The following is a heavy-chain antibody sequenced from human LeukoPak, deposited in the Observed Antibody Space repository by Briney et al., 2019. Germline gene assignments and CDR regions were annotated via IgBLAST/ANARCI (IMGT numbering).Heavy chain of an antibody. V-gene: IGHV5-51*01. Sequence: PGESLKISCKGSGYSFTSYWIGWVRQMPGKGLEWMGMIYPGDSDTRYSPSFQGQVTISADKSISTAYLQWSSLKASDTAMYYCARSTMVRGVIILIDYWGQGTLVTVSS. D-gene: IGHD3-10*01. CDR2: IYPGDSDT. J-gene: IGHJ4*02. CDR1: GYSFTSYW. CDR3: ARSTMVRGVIILIDY.